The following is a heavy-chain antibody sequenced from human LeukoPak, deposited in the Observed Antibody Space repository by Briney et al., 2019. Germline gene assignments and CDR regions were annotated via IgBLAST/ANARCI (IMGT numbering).Heavy chain of an antibody. D-gene: IGHD3-10*01. V-gene: IGHV3-48*01. CDR2: ISSSSSTI. Sequence: PGGSLRLSCAASGFTFSSYGMTWVRQAPGKGLEGVSYISSSSSTIYYADSVKGRFTISRDNAKNSLYLQLNSLRAEDTALYHCARGSGSGFYFYMDVWGKGTTVTISS. CDR3: ARGSGSGFYFYMDV. J-gene: IGHJ6*03. CDR1: GFTFSSYG.